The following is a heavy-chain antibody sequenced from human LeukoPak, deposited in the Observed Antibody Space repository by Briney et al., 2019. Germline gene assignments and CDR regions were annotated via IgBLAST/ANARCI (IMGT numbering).Heavy chain of an antibody. J-gene: IGHJ4*02. V-gene: IGHV4-39*01. CDR1: GGSISSSSYY. CDR3: ARIPRFGVVNAC. D-gene: IGHD3-3*01. CDR2: IYYSGST. Sequence: SETLSLTCSVSGGSISSSSYYWGWIRQPPGKGLEWIGSIYYSGSTYYNPSPKSRVTISVDTSKNQFSLKLSSVTAADTAVYYCARIPRFGVVNACWGQGTLVTVSS.